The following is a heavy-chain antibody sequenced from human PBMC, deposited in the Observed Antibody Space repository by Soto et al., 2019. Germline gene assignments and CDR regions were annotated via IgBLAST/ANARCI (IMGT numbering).Heavy chain of an antibody. D-gene: IGHD3-3*01. V-gene: IGHV5-51*01. Sequence: GESLKISCKASGYSFTSYWIGWVRQMPGKGLEWMGIIYPDDSDTRYSPSFQGQVTISADNAISSPYLQWSSLKASDTAMYYCARQGYDFWRSAPYGMGVWGQGTTVNVSS. J-gene: IGHJ6*01. CDR1: GYSFTSYW. CDR3: ARQGYDFWRSAPYGMGV. CDR2: IYPDDSDT.